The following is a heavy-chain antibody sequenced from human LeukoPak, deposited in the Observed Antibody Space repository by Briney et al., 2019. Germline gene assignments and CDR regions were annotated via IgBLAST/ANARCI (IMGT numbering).Heavy chain of an antibody. V-gene: IGHV1-69*01. CDR2: SIPIFGTA. Sequence: SVKVSCKXSGGTFSSYAISWVRQAPGQGLEWMGGSIPIFGTANYSQKFQGRVTITADESTSTAYMELSSLRSEDTAVYYCARPYYDSSGYFDYWGQGTLVTVSS. J-gene: IGHJ4*02. CDR1: GGTFSSYA. D-gene: IGHD3-22*01. CDR3: ARPYYDSSGYFDY.